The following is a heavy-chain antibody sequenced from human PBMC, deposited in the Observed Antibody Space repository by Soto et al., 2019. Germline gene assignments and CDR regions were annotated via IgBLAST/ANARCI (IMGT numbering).Heavy chain of an antibody. D-gene: IGHD3-9*01. CDR1: GGTFSSYA. V-gene: IGHV1-69*06. CDR2: IIPIFGTA. CDR3: ARGRLRYFEYYYYGMDV. Sequence: GASVKVSCKASGGTFSSYAISWVRQAPGQGLEWMGGIIPIFGTANYAQKLQGRVTITADKSTSTAYMELSSLRSEDTAVYYCARGRLRYFEYYYYGMDVWGQGTTVTVSS. J-gene: IGHJ6*02.